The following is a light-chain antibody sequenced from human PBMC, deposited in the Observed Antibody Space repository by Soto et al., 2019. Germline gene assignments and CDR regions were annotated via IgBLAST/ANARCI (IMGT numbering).Light chain of an antibody. CDR3: CSYAGSYIYV. J-gene: IGLJ1*01. CDR2: DVS. Sequence: SVLTQPRSVSGSPGQSVTISCTGTSSDVGAYNHVSWYQQYPGKAPKLTIYDVSKRPSGVPDRFSGSKSGNTASLTISGPQAEDEADYYCCSYAGSYIYVFGTGTKVTVL. V-gene: IGLV2-11*01. CDR1: SSDVGAYNH.